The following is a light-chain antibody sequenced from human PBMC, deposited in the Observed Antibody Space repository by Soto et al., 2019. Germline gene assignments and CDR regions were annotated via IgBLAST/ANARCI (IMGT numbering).Light chain of an antibody. CDR1: QSVTSSY. CDR2: AS. V-gene: IGKV3-20*01. CDR3: QQFGSAPLT. Sequence: EIVLTQSPGTLSLSPGERATLSCRASQSVTSSYLAWYHQKPGQAPRLLIYASNRATGIPDRFSGSGSGTDFTLTISRLEPEDLAVYYCQQFGSAPLTFGGGTKVEI. J-gene: IGKJ4*01.